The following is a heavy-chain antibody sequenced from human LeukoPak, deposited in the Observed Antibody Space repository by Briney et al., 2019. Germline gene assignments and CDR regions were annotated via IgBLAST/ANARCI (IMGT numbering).Heavy chain of an antibody. Sequence: PSETLSLTCAVYGGSFSVYYWSWIRQPPGKGLEWIGEINHSGSTNYNPSLKSRVTISVDTSKNQFSLKLSSVTAADTAVYYCARGDDSSGYYYNRRFDYWGQGTLVTVSS. D-gene: IGHD3-22*01. J-gene: IGHJ4*02. CDR1: GGSFSVYY. CDR3: ARGDDSSGYYYNRRFDY. CDR2: INHSGST. V-gene: IGHV4-34*01.